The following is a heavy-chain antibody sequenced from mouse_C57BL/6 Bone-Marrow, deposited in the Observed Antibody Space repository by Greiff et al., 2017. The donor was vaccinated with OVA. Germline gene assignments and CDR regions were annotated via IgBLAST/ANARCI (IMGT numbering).Heavy chain of an antibody. Sequence: EVQLQESGGDLVKPGGSLKLSCAASGFTFSSYGMSWVRQTPDKRLEWVATISSGGSYTYYPDSVKGRFTISRDNAKNTLYLQLSSLKSEDTAMYYCARRAPYWYFDVWGTGTTVTVSS. CDR1: GFTFSSYG. CDR3: ARRAPYWYFDV. D-gene: IGHD3-1*01. J-gene: IGHJ1*03. CDR2: ISSGGSYT. V-gene: IGHV5-6*01.